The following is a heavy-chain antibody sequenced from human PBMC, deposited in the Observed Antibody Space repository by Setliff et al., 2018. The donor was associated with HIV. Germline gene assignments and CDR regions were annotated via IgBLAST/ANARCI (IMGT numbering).Heavy chain of an antibody. J-gene: IGHJ4*02. CDR2: INHSGDT. D-gene: IGHD5-12*01. CDR3: ARLGAEDFSDYDWVDY. Sequence: SETLSLTCAVYGGSFSGYYWSWIRQPPGKGLEWIGEINHSGDTNYNPSLKSRVTISVDTSKNQFSLNLNSVTAADTAVYYCARLGAEDFSDYDWVDYWGQGILVTVSS. V-gene: IGHV4-34*01. CDR1: GGSFSGYY.